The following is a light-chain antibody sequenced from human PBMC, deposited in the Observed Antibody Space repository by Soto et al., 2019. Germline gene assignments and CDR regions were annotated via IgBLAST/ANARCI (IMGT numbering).Light chain of an antibody. Sequence: QSALTQPASVSGSPGRSITISCTGTSSDVGGYKYVSWYQQHPGKAPKLMIYEVSNRPSGVSNRFSGSKSGNTASLTISGLQAEDEADYYCSSYTSSSPVVFGGGTKLTVL. CDR1: SSDVGGYKY. V-gene: IGLV2-14*01. CDR3: SSYTSSSPVV. J-gene: IGLJ2*01. CDR2: EVS.